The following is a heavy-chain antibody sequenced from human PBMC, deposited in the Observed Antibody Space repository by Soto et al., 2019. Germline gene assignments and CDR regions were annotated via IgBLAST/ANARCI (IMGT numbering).Heavy chain of an antibody. D-gene: IGHD2-8*01. V-gene: IGHV4-4*02. CDR1: SGSIDTTNW. CDR2: IFHSGNT. Sequence: QVQLQASGPGLVKPSGTLSLTCAVSSGSIDTTNWWSWVRQPPGKGLEWIGEIFHSGNTYYNPSLASRVTISVDTSKNHFSLNLRSVTAADTAVYYCARRTWGMDVWGQGTTVTVSS. CDR3: ARRTWGMDV. J-gene: IGHJ6*02.